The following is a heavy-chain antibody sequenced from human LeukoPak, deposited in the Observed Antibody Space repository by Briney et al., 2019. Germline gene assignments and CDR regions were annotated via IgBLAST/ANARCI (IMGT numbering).Heavy chain of an antibody. CDR3: ARLPSSGYYNCFDP. D-gene: IGHD3-22*01. V-gene: IGHV5-51*01. J-gene: IGHJ5*02. CDR2: IYPGDSDA. Sequence: GESLNISCKGSGYSFTSYWIGWVRQMPGTGLEWMGIIYPGDSDARYSPSFQGQVTISADKSISTAYLQWSSLKASDTAMYYCARLPSSGYYNCFDPWGQGTLVTVSS. CDR1: GYSFTSYW.